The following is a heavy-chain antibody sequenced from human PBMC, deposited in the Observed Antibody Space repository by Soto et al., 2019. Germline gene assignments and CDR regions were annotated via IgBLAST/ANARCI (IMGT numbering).Heavy chain of an antibody. CDR2: ISSTTNYI. Sequence: EVQLVESGGGLVKPGGSLRLSCAASGFTFTRYSMNWVRQAPGKGLECVSSISSTTNYIYYADSMKGRFTVSRENAKNSVYLEMNSLSAEDTAVYYCARESEDLTSNFDYWGQGTLVTVSS. CDR1: GFTFTRYS. V-gene: IGHV3-21*01. CDR3: ARESEDLTSNFDY. J-gene: IGHJ4*02.